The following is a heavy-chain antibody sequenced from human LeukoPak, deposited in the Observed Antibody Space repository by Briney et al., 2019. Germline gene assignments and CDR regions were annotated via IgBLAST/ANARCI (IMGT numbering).Heavy chain of an antibody. V-gene: IGHV1-18*01. CDR1: GYTFTNIG. CDR2: ISTYHDIT. D-gene: IGHD3-3*01. Sequence: ASVKVSCKASGYTFTNIGISWVRRAPGQGLEWMGWISTYHDITDYAQKFHGRVTMTKDTSTATVYMELRSLTSDDTAVYFCARSLHSYDIRGGHCYGYWGQGTLVTVSS. J-gene: IGHJ4*02. CDR3: ARSLHSYDIRGGHCYGY.